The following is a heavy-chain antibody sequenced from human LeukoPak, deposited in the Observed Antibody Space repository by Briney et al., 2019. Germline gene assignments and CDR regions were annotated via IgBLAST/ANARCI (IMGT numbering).Heavy chain of an antibody. CDR3: ARLGSIAAAGTPDY. CDR2: ISGSTTYT. J-gene: IGHJ4*02. V-gene: IGHV3-11*06. CDR1: GFTFSAYA. D-gene: IGHD6-13*01. Sequence: PGRSLRLSCAASGFTFSAYAMHWVRQGPGKGLEWVSYISGSTTYTTYADSVKGRFTISRDNAKNSLYLQMNSLRGEDTAVYYCARLGSIAAAGTPDYWGQGTLVTVSS.